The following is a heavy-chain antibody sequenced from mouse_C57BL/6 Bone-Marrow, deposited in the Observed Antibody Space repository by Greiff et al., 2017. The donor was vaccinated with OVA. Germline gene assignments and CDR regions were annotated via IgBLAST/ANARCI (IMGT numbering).Heavy chain of an antibody. CDR2: INPYNGGT. Sequence: VQLQQSGPVLVKPGASVKMSCKASGYTFTDYYMNWVKQSHGKSLEWIGVINPYNGGTSYNQKFKGKATLTVDKSSSTAYMELNSLTSEDSAVYYCARRSITTVVATRGGFDYWGQGTTLTVSS. CDR1: GYTFTDYY. D-gene: IGHD1-1*01. CDR3: ARRSITTVVATRGGFDY. V-gene: IGHV1-19*01. J-gene: IGHJ2*01.